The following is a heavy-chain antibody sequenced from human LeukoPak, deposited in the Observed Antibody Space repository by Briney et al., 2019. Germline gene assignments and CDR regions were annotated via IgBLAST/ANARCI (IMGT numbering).Heavy chain of an antibody. CDR2: IYSGGTT. Sequence: PGGSLRLSCVASGFIFSSYGMYWVRQPPGKGLEWVSVIYSGGTTSYADSVRGRFTISRDNSKNTVYLQMNRLRAEDTAVYYCARAHFRDYYDSSGYSDYWGQGTLVTVSS. V-gene: IGHV3-66*01. D-gene: IGHD3-22*01. J-gene: IGHJ4*02. CDR1: GFIFSSYG. CDR3: ARAHFRDYYDSSGYSDY.